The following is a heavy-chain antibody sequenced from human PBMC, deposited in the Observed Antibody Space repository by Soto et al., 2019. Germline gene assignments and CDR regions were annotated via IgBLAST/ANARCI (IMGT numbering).Heavy chain of an antibody. CDR3: ARSVDYYDSSGYSYYYYGMDV. J-gene: IGHJ6*02. Sequence: GGSLRLSCAASGFTFSDYYMSWIRQAPGKGLEWVSYISSSSSTIYYADSVEGRFTISRDNAKNSLYLQMNSLRAEDTAVYYCARSVDYYDSSGYSYYYYGMDVWGQGTTVTVSS. CDR2: ISSSSSTI. D-gene: IGHD3-22*01. CDR1: GFTFSDYY. V-gene: IGHV3-11*04.